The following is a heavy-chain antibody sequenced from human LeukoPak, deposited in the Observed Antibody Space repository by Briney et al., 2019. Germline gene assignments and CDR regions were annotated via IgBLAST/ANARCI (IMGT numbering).Heavy chain of an antibody. CDR2: TIPIFGTA. CDR3: ARDKGSSWSFDY. V-gene: IGHV1-69*01. Sequence: SSVNVSCKASGGTFSSYAISWVRQAPAPGLEWMGGTIPIFGTANYAQKFQGRVTITADESTSTAYMELSSRRSEDTAVYYCARDKGSSWSFDYWGQGTLVTVSS. CDR1: GGTFSSYA. J-gene: IGHJ4*02. D-gene: IGHD6-13*01.